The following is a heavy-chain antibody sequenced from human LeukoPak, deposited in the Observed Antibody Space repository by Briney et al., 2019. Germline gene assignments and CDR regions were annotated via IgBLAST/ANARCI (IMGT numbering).Heavy chain of an antibody. CDR2: VSWNSGSI. CDR3: ANVEMAPPPN. D-gene: IGHD5-24*01. Sequence: GRSLRLSCAASGFTFDDYAMHWVRQAPGKGLEWVSGVSWNSGSIGYADSVKGRFTISRDNSKNTLYLQMNSLRAEDTAVYYCANVEMAPPPNWGQGTLVTVSS. V-gene: IGHV3-9*01. J-gene: IGHJ4*02. CDR1: GFTFDDYA.